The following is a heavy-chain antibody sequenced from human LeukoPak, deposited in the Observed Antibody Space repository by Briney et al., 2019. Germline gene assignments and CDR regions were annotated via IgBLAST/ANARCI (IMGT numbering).Heavy chain of an antibody. D-gene: IGHD3-10*01. V-gene: IGHV4-34*01. Sequence: SETLSLTCAVYGGSFSGYYWTWIRQPPGKGLEWIGEINHGGSTNYNPSLKSRVTISVDTSKNQFSLKLSSVTAADTAVYYCARGRLLWFGELWNNWFDPWGQGTLVTVSS. CDR2: INHGGST. CDR3: ARGRLLWFGELWNNWFDP. CDR1: GGSFSGYY. J-gene: IGHJ5*02.